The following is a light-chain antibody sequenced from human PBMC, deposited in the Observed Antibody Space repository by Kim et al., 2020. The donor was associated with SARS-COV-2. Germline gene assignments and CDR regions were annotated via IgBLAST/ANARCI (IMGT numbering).Light chain of an antibody. J-gene: IGLJ2*01. CDR3: NSRDSSGNHHVV. CDR2: GKN. V-gene: IGLV3-19*01. CDR1: SLRSYY. Sequence: SSELTQDPAVSVALGQTVRITCQGDSLRSYYASWYQQKPGQAPVLVIYGKNNRPSGIPDRFPGPSSGNTASLTITGAQAEDEADYYCNSRDSSGNHHVVF.